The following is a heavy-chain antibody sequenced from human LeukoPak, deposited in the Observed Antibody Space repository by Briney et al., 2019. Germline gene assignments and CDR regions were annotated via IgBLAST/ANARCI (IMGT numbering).Heavy chain of an antibody. CDR3: ARTAMVPAAMHTWCFDL. V-gene: IGHV4-59*01. Sequence: PSETLSLTCTVSGGSISGNYWSWIRQPPGKGLECIGYIYYSGSTNYNPSLKGRITISVDTSKNQFSLKLTAVTAADTAMYYCARTAMVPAAMHTWCFDLWGRGTLVTVSS. J-gene: IGHJ2*01. D-gene: IGHD2-2*01. CDR1: GGSISGNY. CDR2: IYYSGST.